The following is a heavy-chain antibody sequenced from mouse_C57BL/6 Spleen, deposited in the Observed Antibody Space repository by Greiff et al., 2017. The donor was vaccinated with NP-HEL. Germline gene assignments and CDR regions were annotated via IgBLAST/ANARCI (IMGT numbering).Heavy chain of an antibody. CDR3: ARWGDYDAYAMDY. CDR2: IHPNSGST. J-gene: IGHJ4*01. CDR1: GYTFTSYW. V-gene: IGHV1-64*01. Sequence: QVQLQQPGAELVKPGASVKLSCKASGYTFTSYWMHWVKQRPGQGLEWIGMIHPNSGSTNYNEKFKSKATLTVDKSSSTAYMQLSSLTFEDSAVYYCARWGDYDAYAMDYWGQGTSVTVSS. D-gene: IGHD2-4*01.